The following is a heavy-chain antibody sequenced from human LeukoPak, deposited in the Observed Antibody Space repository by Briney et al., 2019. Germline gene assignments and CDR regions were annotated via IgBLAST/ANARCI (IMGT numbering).Heavy chain of an antibody. J-gene: IGHJ4*02. CDR3: ARQGRFYDFWSGSDFDY. CDR1: GGSISSYY. V-gene: IGHV4-59*08. CDR2: IYYSGST. Sequence: SETLSLTCTVSGGSISSYYWSWIRQPPGKGLEWIGYIYYSGSTYYNPSLKSRVTISVDTSKNQFSLKLSSVTAADTAVYYCARQGRFYDFWSGSDFDYWGQGTLVTVSS. D-gene: IGHD3-3*01.